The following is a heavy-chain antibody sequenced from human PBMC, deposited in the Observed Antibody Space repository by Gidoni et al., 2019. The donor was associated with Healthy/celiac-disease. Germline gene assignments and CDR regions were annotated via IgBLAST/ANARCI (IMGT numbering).Heavy chain of an antibody. J-gene: IGHJ4*02. D-gene: IGHD4-17*01. CDR2: INHSGST. CDR1: GGSFSGYY. CDR3: ARGSYPVTTWGGGYSY. V-gene: IGHV4-34*01. Sequence: QVQLQQWGAGLLQPSETLSLTCAVYGGSFSGYYWSWIRQPPGKGLEWLGEINHSGSTNYTPSLKRRVTISVYTSKNQFSLKLSSVTAADTAVYYCARGSYPVTTWGGGYSYWGQGTLVTVSS.